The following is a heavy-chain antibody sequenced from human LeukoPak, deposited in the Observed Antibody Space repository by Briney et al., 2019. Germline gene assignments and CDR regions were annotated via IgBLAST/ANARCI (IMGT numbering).Heavy chain of an antibody. J-gene: IGHJ6*02. CDR3: ARVEYSGYDFGRPYYYGMDV. V-gene: IGHV3-30-3*01. CDR1: GFTFSYYT. CDR2: ISNAGTNK. D-gene: IGHD5-12*01. Sequence: GGSLRLPCAASGFTFSYYTMHWVRQAPGKGLQWVAVISNAGTNKYYADSVKGRFTISRDNSKNTLYLQMNSLRPEDTAVYYCARVEYSGYDFGRPYYYGMDVWGQGTTVTVSS.